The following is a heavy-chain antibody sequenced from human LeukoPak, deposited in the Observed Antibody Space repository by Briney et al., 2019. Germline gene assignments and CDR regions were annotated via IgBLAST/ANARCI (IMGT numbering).Heavy chain of an antibody. CDR1: GFALSSHW. J-gene: IGHJ6*02. CDR3: ARVRRVIRGFNGDKYYYGMDV. V-gene: IGHV3-7*01. CDR2: VNRDGSET. D-gene: IGHD3-10*01. Sequence: GGSLRLSCAASGFALSSHWMTWVRQVPGRGPEWVANVNRDGSETYYLDSVKGRFTISKDNAKNSLYLQMNSLRAEDTAVYYCARVRRVIRGFNGDKYYYGMDVWGQGTTVTVSS.